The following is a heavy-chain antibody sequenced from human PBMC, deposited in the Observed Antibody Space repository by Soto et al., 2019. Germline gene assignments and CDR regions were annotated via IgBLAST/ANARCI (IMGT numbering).Heavy chain of an antibody. V-gene: IGHV1-69*12. CDR2: IIPIFGTA. Sequence: QVQLVQSGAEVKKPGSSVKVSCKASGGTFSSYAISWVRQAPGQGLEWMGGIIPIFGTANYAQKFQGRVTISADDSTRQAYMELSSLRSEDTAVYYCARCVGGKDYYYVMDVWGQGTTVTVSS. CDR1: GGTFSSYA. CDR3: ARCVGGKDYYYVMDV. J-gene: IGHJ6*02. D-gene: IGHD3-16*01.